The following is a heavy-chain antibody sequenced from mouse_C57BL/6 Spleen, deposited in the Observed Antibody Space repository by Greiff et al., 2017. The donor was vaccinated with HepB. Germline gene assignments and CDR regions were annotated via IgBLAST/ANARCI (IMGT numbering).Heavy chain of an antibody. D-gene: IGHD1-1*01. CDR2: ISSGGSYT. CDR1: GFTFSSYG. V-gene: IGHV5-6*02. CDR3: ARGGGGSSSWFAY. Sequence: EVKLVESGGDLVKPGGSLKLSCAASGFTFSSYGMSWVRQTPDKRLEWVATISSGGSYTYYPDSVKGRFTISRDNAKNTLYLQMSSRKSEDTAMYYCARGGGGSSSWFAYWGQGTLVTVSA. J-gene: IGHJ3*01.